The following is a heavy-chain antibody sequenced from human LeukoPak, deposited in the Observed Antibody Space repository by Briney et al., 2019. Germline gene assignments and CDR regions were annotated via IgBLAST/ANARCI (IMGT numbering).Heavy chain of an antibody. CDR2: IIPILGIA. CDR3: AKDLTPPYGDYDPPGDY. V-gene: IGHV1-69*04. D-gene: IGHD4-17*01. CDR1: GGTFSSYA. Sequence: ASVKVSCKASGGTFSSYAISWVRQAPGQGLEWMGRIIPILGIANYAQKFQGRVTITADKSTSTAYMELSSLRSEDTAVYYCAKDLTPPYGDYDPPGDYWGQGTLVTVSS. J-gene: IGHJ4*02.